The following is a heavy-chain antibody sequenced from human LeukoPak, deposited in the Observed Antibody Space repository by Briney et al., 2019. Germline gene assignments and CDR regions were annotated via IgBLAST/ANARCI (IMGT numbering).Heavy chain of an antibody. CDR1: GGTFSTFA. V-gene: IGHV1-69*04. J-gene: IGHJ4*02. CDR3: ARDLGY. D-gene: IGHD7-27*01. CDR2: IIPILGIA. Sequence: GASVKVSCKASGGTFSTFAVTWVRQAPGQGLEWMGRIIPILGIANYAQKFQGRVTITADKSTSTAYMELSSLRSDDTAVYYCARDLGYWGQGTLVTVSS.